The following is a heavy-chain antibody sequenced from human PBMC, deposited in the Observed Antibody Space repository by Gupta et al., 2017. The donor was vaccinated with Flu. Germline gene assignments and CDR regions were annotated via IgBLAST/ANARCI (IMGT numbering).Heavy chain of an antibody. J-gene: IGHJ5*02. CDR2: IRFDGTAT. V-gene: IGHV3-74*01. CDR1: GFNFSGHF. D-gene: IGHD2-15*01. CDR3: AREVVNNRLDP. Sequence: ELQLVESGGDLVQPGGSLRLLCAASGFNFSGHFMHWVRQAPGQGLVWVGRIRFDGTATSYADSVKGRFTISRDNAKNTLYLQMNSLSPEDTALYYCAREVVNNRLDPWGQGTLVTVAS.